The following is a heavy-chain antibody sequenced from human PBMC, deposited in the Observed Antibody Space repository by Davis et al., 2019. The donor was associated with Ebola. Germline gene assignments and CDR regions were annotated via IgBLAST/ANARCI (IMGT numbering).Heavy chain of an antibody. V-gene: IGHV4-30-4*01. CDR3: ARVLFPYSSGWFFDY. CDR1: GGSISSGDYY. CDR2: IYYSGST. Sequence: PSETLSLTCTVSGGSISSGDYYWSWIRQPPGKGLEWIGYIYYSGSTYYNPSLKSRVTISVDTSKNQFSLKLSSVTAADTAVYYCARVLFPYSSGWFFDYWGQGTLVTVSS. J-gene: IGHJ4*02. D-gene: IGHD6-19*01.